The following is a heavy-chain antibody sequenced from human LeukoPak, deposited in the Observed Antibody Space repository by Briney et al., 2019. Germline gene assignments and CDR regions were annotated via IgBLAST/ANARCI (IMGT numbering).Heavy chain of an antibody. Sequence: SETLSLTCTVSGASINSNSYYWGWIRQPPGKGLEWIGNIYYNGNTYYSPSLKSRLTISVDTSKNQFSLKLNSVTAADTAVYYCARGYYSGWYFDLWGRGTLVTVSS. CDR3: ARGYYSGWYFDL. V-gene: IGHV4-39*07. D-gene: IGHD2/OR15-2a*01. J-gene: IGHJ2*01. CDR1: GASINSNSYY. CDR2: IYYNGNT.